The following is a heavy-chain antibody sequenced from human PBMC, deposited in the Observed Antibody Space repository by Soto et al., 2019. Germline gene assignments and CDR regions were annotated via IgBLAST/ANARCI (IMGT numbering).Heavy chain of an antibody. CDR2: MNPNSGNT. D-gene: IGHD4-17*01. Sequence: GASVKVSCKASGYTFTSYDLNWVRQATGQGLEWMGWMNPNSGNTGYAQKFQGRVTMTRNTSISTAYMELSSLRSEDTAVYYCARASLDYGDYEPMLYWGQGTLVTVSS. CDR1: GYTFTSYD. J-gene: IGHJ4*02. CDR3: ARASLDYGDYEPMLY. V-gene: IGHV1-8*01.